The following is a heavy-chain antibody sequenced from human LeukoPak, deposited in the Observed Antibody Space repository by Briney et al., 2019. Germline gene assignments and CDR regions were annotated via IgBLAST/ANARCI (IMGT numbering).Heavy chain of an antibody. CDR3: ATDRHYGDYSAFDI. CDR1: GYTLTELS. Sequence: ASVKVSCKVSGYTLTELSMHWVRQAPGKGLEWMVGFDPEDGETIYAQKFQGRVTMTEDTSTDTAYMELSSLRSEDTAVYYCATDRHYGDYSAFDIWGQGTMVTVSS. D-gene: IGHD4-17*01. J-gene: IGHJ3*02. CDR2: FDPEDGET. V-gene: IGHV1-24*01.